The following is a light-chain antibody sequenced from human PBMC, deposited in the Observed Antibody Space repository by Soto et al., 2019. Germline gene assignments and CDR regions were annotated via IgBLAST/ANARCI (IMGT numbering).Light chain of an antibody. CDR1: QIVSSSY. CDR2: HAS. Sequence: EIVLTQSPVTLSLSPGEIATLSCSASQIVSSSYLAWYQQKPGQAPRLLIYHASTRATGIPARFSGSGSGTEFTLTISSLQSEDFAVYYCQQYNQWPPWKFGQGTKVDIK. J-gene: IGKJ1*01. V-gene: IGKV3D-15*01. CDR3: QQYNQWPPWK.